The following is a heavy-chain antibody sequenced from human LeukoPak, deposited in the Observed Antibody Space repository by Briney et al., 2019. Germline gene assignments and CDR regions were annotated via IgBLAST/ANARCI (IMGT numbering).Heavy chain of an antibody. CDR2: ISSSSSYI. CDR1: GFTFSSYS. J-gene: IGHJ4*02. CDR3: VGKRSGYYSTSWGTNFDY. Sequence: GGSLRLSCAASGFTFSSYSMNWVRQAPGKGLEWVSSISSSSSYIYYADSVKGRFTISRDNAKNSLYLQMNSLRAEDTAVYCCVGKRSGYYSTSWGTNFDYWGQGTLVTVSS. D-gene: IGHD3-3*01. V-gene: IGHV3-21*01.